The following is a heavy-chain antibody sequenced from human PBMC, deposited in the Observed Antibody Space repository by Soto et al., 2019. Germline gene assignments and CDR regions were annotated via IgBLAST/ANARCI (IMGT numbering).Heavy chain of an antibody. CDR3: ARESEDLTSNFDY. CDR2: ISSTTNYI. V-gene: IGHV3-21*06. CDR1: GFTFTRYS. Sequence: GGSLRLTCAASGFTFTRYSMNWVRQAPGKGLEWVSSISSTTNYIYYGDSMKGRFTISRDNAKNSLYLEMNSLRAEDTAVYYCARESEDLTSNFDYWGQGTLVTVSS. J-gene: IGHJ4*02.